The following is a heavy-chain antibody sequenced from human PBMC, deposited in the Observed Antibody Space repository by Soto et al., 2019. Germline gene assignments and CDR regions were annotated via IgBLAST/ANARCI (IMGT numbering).Heavy chain of an antibody. D-gene: IGHD1-26*01. J-gene: IGHJ4*02. CDR2: IYYSGST. CDR3: ARRWGGSLDY. CDR1: GGSISSYY. V-gene: IGHV4-59*01. Sequence: QVQLQESGPGLVKPSETLSLTCTVSGGSISSYYWSWIRQPPGKGLEWIGYIYYSGSTNYNPSLKSRVTISVDTSKNQFSLKLSSVTAAVTAVYYCARRWGGSLDYWGQGTLVTVSS.